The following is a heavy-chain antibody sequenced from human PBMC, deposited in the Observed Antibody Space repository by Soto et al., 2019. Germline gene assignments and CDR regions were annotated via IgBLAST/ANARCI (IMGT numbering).Heavy chain of an antibody. CDR1: GFSFSDYV. V-gene: IGHV3-21*01. D-gene: IGHD3-16*01. J-gene: IGHJ6*02. CDR2: VSHGSSYI. Sequence: EVQLVASGGGLVKPGGSLRFSCAASGFSFSDYVMSWVRQAPGKGLQCVSSVSHGSSYIYYADSVKGRFTISRDNARNSLYLLMNSLRAGDTAVYYCARARLGREPGSGMDVWGQGTTVTVSS. CDR3: ARARLGREPGSGMDV.